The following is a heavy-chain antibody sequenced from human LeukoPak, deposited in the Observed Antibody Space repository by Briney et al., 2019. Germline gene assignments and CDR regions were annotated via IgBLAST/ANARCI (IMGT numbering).Heavy chain of an antibody. CDR3: ARRSYMDV. Sequence: SETLSLTCTVSGYSISSGYYWGWIRQPPGKGLEWIGSIYHSGSTNYNPSLKSRVTISVDTSKNQFSLKLSSVTAADTAVYYCARRSYMDVWGKGTTVTVSS. V-gene: IGHV4-38-2*02. CDR1: GYSISSGYY. CDR2: IYHSGST. J-gene: IGHJ6*03.